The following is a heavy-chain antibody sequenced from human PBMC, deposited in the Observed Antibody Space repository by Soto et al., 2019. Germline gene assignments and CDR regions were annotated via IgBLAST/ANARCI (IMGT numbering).Heavy chain of an antibody. CDR1: GGSFSGYY. J-gene: IGHJ4*02. Sequence: SETLSLTCAVYGGSFSGYYWSWIRQPPGKGLEWIGEINHSGGTNSNPSLKSRVTISVDTSKNQLSLKLSSVTAADTAVYYCAGGNVDTAMANDYWGQGTLVTVSS. V-gene: IGHV4-34*01. D-gene: IGHD5-18*01. CDR3: AGGNVDTAMANDY. CDR2: INHSGGT.